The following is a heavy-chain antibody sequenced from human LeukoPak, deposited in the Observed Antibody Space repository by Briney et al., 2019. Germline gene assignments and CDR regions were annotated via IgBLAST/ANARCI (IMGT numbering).Heavy chain of an antibody. J-gene: IGHJ5*02. CDR2: INHSGST. CDR3: ARGHNWFDP. CDR1: GGSFSGYY. V-gene: IGHV4-34*01. Sequence: KPSETLSLTCAVYGGSFSGYYWSWIRQPPGKGLEWIGEINHSGSTNYNPSLKSRVTISVDTSKHQFSLKLSSVTAADTAVYYCARGHNWFDPWGQGTLVTVSS.